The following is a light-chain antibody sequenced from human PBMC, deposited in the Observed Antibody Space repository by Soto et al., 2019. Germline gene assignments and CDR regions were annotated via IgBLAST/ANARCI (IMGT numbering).Light chain of an antibody. Sequence: EIVLTQSPGTLSLSPGERATLSCRASQSVSSSYFAWYQQKPGQAPRLLIYGASSRATGIPDRFSGSGSGTDFTLTISRLEPEDFAVYYCQQYGSSPYTCGQGTKLEIK. J-gene: IGKJ2*01. CDR3: QQYGSSPYT. CDR1: QSVSSSY. V-gene: IGKV3-20*01. CDR2: GAS.